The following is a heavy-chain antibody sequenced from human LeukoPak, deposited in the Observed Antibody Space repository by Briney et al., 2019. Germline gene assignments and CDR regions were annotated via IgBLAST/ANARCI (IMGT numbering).Heavy chain of an antibody. CDR2: ISDSGGST. V-gene: IGHV3-23*01. CDR3: AKVSESNYDILTGYYTPYYFDY. CDR1: GFTVSATQ. J-gene: IGHJ4*02. D-gene: IGHD3-9*01. Sequence: PGGSLRLSCAASGFTVSATQMSWVRQAPGKGLEWVSGISDSGGSTFYADSMKGRFTISRDNSKNILYLQMNSLRADDTAVYYCAKVSESNYDILTGYYTPYYFDYWGQGTLVTVSS.